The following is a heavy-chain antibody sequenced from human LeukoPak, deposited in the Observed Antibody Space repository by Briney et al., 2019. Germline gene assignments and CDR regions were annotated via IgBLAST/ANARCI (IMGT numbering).Heavy chain of an antibody. D-gene: IGHD2/OR15-2a*01. V-gene: IGHV4-30-4*08. CDR1: GGSIISSDYH. CDR2: IYYSGST. Sequence: SETLSLTCTVSGGSIISSDYHRGWVRQPPGKGLEWIGYIYYSGSTYYNPSLKSRVTISVDTSKNQFSLKLSSVTAADTAVYYCARDTSPDGMDVWGQGTTVTVSS. J-gene: IGHJ6*02. CDR3: ARDTSPDGMDV.